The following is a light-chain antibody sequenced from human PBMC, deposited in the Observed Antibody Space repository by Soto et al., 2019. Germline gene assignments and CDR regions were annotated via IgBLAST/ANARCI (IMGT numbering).Light chain of an antibody. V-gene: IGKV3D-20*02. J-gene: IGKJ5*01. CDR1: QNIGSTY. Sequence: EIVLTQSPGTLSLSPGERATLSCRASQNIGSTYLAWYQQKLGQAPRLLIYGASSRAPGIPDRFSGSGSGTDFTLTISSLEPEDSAVYYCQQRNMWPITFGQGTRLEI. CDR3: QQRNMWPIT. CDR2: GAS.